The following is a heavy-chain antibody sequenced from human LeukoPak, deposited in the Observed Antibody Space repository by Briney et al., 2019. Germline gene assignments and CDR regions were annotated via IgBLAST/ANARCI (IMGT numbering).Heavy chain of an antibody. CDR3: AKDRDDYVWGSYLGAFDI. CDR2: ISGSGGST. CDR1: GFTFSSYA. D-gene: IGHD3-16*01. Sequence: GGSLRLSCAASGFTFSSYAMSWVRQAPGKGLEWVSAISGSGGSTYYADSVKGRFTISRDNSKNTLYLQMNSLRAEDTAVFYCAKDRDDYVWGSYLGAFDIWGQGTMVTVSS. V-gene: IGHV3-23*01. J-gene: IGHJ3*02.